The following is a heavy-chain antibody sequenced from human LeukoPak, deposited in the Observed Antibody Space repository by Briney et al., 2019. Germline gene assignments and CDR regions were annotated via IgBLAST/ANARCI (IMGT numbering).Heavy chain of an antibody. Sequence: SETLSLTCTVSGGSISSGGYYWSWIRQHPGKGLEWIGEINHSGSTNYNPSLKSRVTISVDTSKNQFSLKLSSVTAADTAVYYCARSLRCSSTSCGRGESYYFDYWGQGTLVTVSS. V-gene: IGHV4-39*07. D-gene: IGHD2-2*01. CDR3: ARSLRCSSTSCGRGESYYFDY. J-gene: IGHJ4*02. CDR2: INHSGST. CDR1: GGSISSGGYY.